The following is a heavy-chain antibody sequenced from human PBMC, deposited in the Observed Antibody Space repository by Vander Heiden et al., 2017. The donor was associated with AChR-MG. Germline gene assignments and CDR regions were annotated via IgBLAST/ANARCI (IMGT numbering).Heavy chain of an antibody. CDR3: AREVYYYGSGIAGGTYYYYYGMDV. D-gene: IGHD3-10*01. V-gene: IGHV4-31*03. Sequence: QVQLQESGPGLVKPSQTLSLPCTVSGGSISSGGYYWSWIRQHPGKGLEWIGYIYYSGSTYYNPSLKSRVTISVDTSKNQFSLKLSSVTAADTAVYYCAREVYYYGSGIAGGTYYYYYGMDVWGQGTTVTVSS. CDR2: IYYSGST. J-gene: IGHJ6*02. CDR1: GGSISSGGYY.